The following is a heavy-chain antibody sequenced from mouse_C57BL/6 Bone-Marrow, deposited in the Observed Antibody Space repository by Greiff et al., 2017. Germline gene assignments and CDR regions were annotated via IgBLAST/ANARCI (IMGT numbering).Heavy chain of an antibody. D-gene: IGHD1-1*01. CDR2: IYPRDGST. Sequence: QVQLKQSDAELVKPGASVKISCKVSGYTFTDHTIHWMKQRPEQGLEWIGYIYPRDGSTKYNEKFKGKATLTADKSSSTAYMQLNSLTSEDSAVYFCARYGGVYYYGSSPWFAYWGQGTLVTVSA. CDR3: ARYGGVYYYGSSPWFAY. V-gene: IGHV1-78*01. J-gene: IGHJ3*01. CDR1: GYTFTDHT.